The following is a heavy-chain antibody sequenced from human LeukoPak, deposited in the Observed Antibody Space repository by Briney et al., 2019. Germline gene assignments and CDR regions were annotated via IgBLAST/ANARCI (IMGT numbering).Heavy chain of an antibody. Sequence: GGSLRLSCAASGFSFSSYSLNWVRQAPGKGLEWVSFISGSTNYKYYADSVKGRFIISRDNAKNSLYLQMDSLRAEDAAVYYCARDVSTMVRGVIITLYGMDVWGQGTTVTVSS. D-gene: IGHD3-10*01. CDR2: ISGSTNYK. J-gene: IGHJ6*02. V-gene: IGHV3-21*06. CDR1: GFSFSSYS. CDR3: ARDVSTMVRGVIITLYGMDV.